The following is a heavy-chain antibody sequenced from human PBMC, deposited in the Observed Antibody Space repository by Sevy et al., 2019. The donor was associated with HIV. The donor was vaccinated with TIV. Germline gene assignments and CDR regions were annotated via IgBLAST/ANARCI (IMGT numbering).Heavy chain of an antibody. D-gene: IGHD6-19*01. CDR1: GFTFTSSA. Sequence: ASVKVSCKASGFTFTSSAVQWVRQARGQRLEWIGWIVVGSGNTNYTQKFQERVTITRDMSTSTAYMELSSLRSEDTAVSYCAAVGSSGSKFSVALDIWDQGTMVTVSS. J-gene: IGHJ3*02. CDR2: IVVGSGNT. CDR3: AAVGSSGSKFSVALDI. V-gene: IGHV1-58*01.